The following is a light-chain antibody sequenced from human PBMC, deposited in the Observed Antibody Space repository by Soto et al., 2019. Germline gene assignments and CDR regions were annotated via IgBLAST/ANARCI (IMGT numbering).Light chain of an antibody. CDR3: QQYDTYFRYT. CDR1: QSISSR. Sequence: DIPMTQSPSTLSASVGDRVTITCRASQSISSRLAWYQKKPGKAPKLLIYDALNLESGVPSRFSGSGSGTEFTLSIGSLQPDDFATYYGQQYDTYFRYTFGQGTKLEIK. J-gene: IGKJ2*01. V-gene: IGKV1-5*01. CDR2: DAL.